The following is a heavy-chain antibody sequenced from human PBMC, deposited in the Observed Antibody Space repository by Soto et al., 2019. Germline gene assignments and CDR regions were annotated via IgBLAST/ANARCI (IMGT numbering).Heavy chain of an antibody. CDR3: ATSNWFAP. J-gene: IGHJ5*02. Sequence: QLQLQESGPGLVKPSETLSLTSTVSGGSPSSRGYYWVWIRPPPGKRLEWIGTIYYSGSTYYNPSLKSRVSLAVDTSNNQFSLKVGSVTAADTAVYYCATSNWFAPWGQGTLVTVSS. CDR2: IYYSGST. V-gene: IGHV4-39*01. CDR1: GGSPSSRGYY.